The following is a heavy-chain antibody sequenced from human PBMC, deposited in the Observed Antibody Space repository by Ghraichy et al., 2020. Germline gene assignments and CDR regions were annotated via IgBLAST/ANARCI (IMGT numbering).Heavy chain of an antibody. Sequence: GGSLRLSCVASGVTFRTSGMHWVRQAPGKGLDWVALISNDGTKKYYGDSVKGRFTISRDNSKNTVYLQMNSLRGEDTAVYYCAKDRYSGNYAYYSDYWGQGTLVTVSS. CDR2: ISNDGTKK. CDR1: GVTFRTSG. D-gene: IGHD1-26*01. CDR3: AKDRYSGNYAYYSDY. V-gene: IGHV3-30*18. J-gene: IGHJ4*02.